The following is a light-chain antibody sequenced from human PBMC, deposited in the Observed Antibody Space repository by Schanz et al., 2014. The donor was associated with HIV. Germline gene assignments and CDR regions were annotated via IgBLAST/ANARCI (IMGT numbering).Light chain of an antibody. Sequence: DIQLTQSPSSLSASVGDRVTLTCRASQSISNSLHWYQQKPGKAPNILIYDASTLQSGVPSRFSGSGSGTDFTLTINGLQPDDFATYYCQQYNSYPFTFGPGTKVDIK. CDR2: DAS. CDR3: QQYNSYPFT. CDR1: QSISNS. V-gene: IGKV1-9*01. J-gene: IGKJ3*01.